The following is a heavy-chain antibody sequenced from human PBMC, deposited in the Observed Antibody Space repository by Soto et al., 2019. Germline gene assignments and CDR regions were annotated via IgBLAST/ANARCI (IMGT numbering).Heavy chain of an antibody. Sequence: QVQLVESGGGVVQPGRSLRLSCAASGFTFSSYGMHWVRQAPGKGLEWVAVIWYDGSNKYYADSVKGRFTISRDNSKNTLYLQMNSLRAEDTAVYYCAREKGRPGFLDYWGQGTLVTVSS. CDR2: IWYDGSNK. D-gene: IGHD3-3*01. CDR3: AREKGRPGFLDY. V-gene: IGHV3-33*01. J-gene: IGHJ4*02. CDR1: GFTFSSYG.